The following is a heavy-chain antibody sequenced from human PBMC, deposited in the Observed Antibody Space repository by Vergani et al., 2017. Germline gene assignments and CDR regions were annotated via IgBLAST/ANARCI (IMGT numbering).Heavy chain of an antibody. CDR3: ARARYCSGGSCYPGYYYYMDV. CDR1: GYTFTGYY. V-gene: IGHV1-2*02. CDR2: ITPNSGGT. D-gene: IGHD2-15*01. J-gene: IGHJ6*03. Sequence: QVQLVQSGAEVQKPGASVKVSCKASGYTFTGYYMHWVRQDPGQGLEWMGWITPNSGGTNYAQQFQGRVTMTRDTSISTAYMELSRLRADDTAVYYGARARYCSGGSCYPGYYYYMDVWGKGTTVTVSS.